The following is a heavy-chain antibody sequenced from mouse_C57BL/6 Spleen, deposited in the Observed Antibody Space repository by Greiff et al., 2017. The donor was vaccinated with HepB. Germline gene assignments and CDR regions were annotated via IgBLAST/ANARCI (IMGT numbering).Heavy chain of an antibody. J-gene: IGHJ4*01. Sequence: VQLQQSGPGLVAPSQSLSITCTVSGFSLTSYAISWARQPPGKGLEWLGVIWTGGGTNYNSALKSRLSISKDNSKSQVFLKMNSLQTDDTARYYCASRMITTSEGYYAMDYWGPGTSVTVSS. V-gene: IGHV2-9-1*01. CDR3: ASRMITTSEGYYAMDY. CDR1: GFSLTSYA. D-gene: IGHD2-4*01. CDR2: IWTGGGT.